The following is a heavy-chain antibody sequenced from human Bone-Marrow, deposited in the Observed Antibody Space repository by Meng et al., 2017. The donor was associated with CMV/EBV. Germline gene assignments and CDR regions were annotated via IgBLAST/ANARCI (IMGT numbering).Heavy chain of an antibody. CDR2: INTDGSFT. J-gene: IGHJ4*02. Sequence: VQVVECGGGLVQPGGFLRLSCADSGFTFSNYWMHWVRQVPGEGLVWVSRINTDGSFTSYADSVKGRFTISRDNAKNTLYLQMNSLRVDDSAVYYCGRDLTGERDQWGQGTLVTVSS. D-gene: IGHD7-27*01. V-gene: IGHV3-74*03. CDR3: GRDLTGERDQ. CDR1: GFTFSNYW.